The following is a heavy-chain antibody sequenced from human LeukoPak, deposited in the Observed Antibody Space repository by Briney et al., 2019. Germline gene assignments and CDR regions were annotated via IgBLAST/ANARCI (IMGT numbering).Heavy chain of an antibody. J-gene: IGHJ4*02. D-gene: IGHD1/OR15-1a*01. CDR1: GLTFSASA. CDR3: TRTHTLTDVEHDY. CDR2: VRSKASNYAT. V-gene: IGHV3-73*01. Sequence: GGSLRLSCAASGLTFSASAINWVRQASGKGLEWVGRVRSKASNYATEYAASVKGRFTISRDDSKNTAYLQMNSLKNEDTAVYYCTRTHTLTDVEHDYWGQGTLVTVSS.